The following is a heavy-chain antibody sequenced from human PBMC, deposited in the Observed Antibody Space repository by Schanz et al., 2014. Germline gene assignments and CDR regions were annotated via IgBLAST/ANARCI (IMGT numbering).Heavy chain of an antibody. CDR3: ARGGSAMVRGVMTASYWFFDL. CDR2: IYSSGIP. J-gene: IGHJ2*01. D-gene: IGHD3-10*01. V-gene: IGHV4-59*08. Sequence: QVQLQESGPGLVKPSETLSLTCSVSGGSINNFYWGWIRQSPGKGLEWIGYIYSSGIPTYNPSLKSRVSLTAESTKTQFSLNLTSVPAGDAAVYYCARGGSAMVRGVMTASYWFFDLWGRGTLVTVSP. CDR1: GGSINNFY.